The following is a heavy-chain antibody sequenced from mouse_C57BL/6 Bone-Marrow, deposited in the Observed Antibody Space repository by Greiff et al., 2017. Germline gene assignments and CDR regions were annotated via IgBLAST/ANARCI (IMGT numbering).Heavy chain of an antibody. D-gene: IGHD2-5*01. J-gene: IGHJ1*03. V-gene: IGHV5-4*03. CDR2: ISDGGSYT. CDR1: GFTFSSYA. CDR3: ATLSNRYCEV. Sequence: EVKLMESGGGLVKPGGSLKLSCAASGFTFSSYAMSWVRQTPEKRLEWVATISDGGSYTYYPDNVKGRFTISRDNAKNNLYLQMSHLKSEDTAMYYCATLSNRYCEVWGTGTTVTVSS.